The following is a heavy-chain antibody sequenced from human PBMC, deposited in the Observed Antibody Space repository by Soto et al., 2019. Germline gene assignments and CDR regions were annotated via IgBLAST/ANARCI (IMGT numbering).Heavy chain of an antibody. CDR3: ARGRKLWLRPPGPFDY. D-gene: IGHD5-18*01. J-gene: IGHJ4*02. CDR1: VVSFSGYY. V-gene: IGHV4-34*01. Sequence: SETLSLTCAVYVVSFSGYYWSCIRHPPGKGLEWIGEINHSGSTNYNPSLKSRVTISVDTSKNQFSLKLSSVTAADTAVYYCARGRKLWLRPPGPFDYGGQGTRVTSPQ. CDR2: INHSGST.